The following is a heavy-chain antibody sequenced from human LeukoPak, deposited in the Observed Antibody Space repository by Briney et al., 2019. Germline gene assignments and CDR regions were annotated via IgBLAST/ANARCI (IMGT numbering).Heavy chain of an antibody. V-gene: IGHV4-39*01. D-gene: IGHD3-22*01. J-gene: IGHJ4*02. CDR2: IYYSGST. Sequence: PSETLSLTCTVSGGSISSSSYYWGWIRQPPGKGLEWIGSIYYSGSTYYNPSLKSRVTISVDTSKNQFPLKLSSVTAADTAVYYCARASNYYDSSGYPSFDYWGQGTLVTVSS. CDR3: ARASNYYDSSGYPSFDY. CDR1: GGSISSSSYY.